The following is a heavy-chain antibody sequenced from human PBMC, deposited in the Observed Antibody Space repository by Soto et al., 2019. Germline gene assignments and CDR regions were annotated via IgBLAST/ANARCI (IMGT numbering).Heavy chain of an antibody. J-gene: IGHJ5*02. CDR2: INPDAGAT. Sequence: ASVKVSCKASSYIFTTDHIHWVRQAPGQGLEWMGLINPDAGATNYAQRFQGRLRLTRDTSTSTVYMELRSLRFDDTAVYYCARGDIVLVPASEGNWFDPWGQGTLVTVSS. V-gene: IGHV1-46*01. CDR3: ARGDIVLVPASEGNWFDP. D-gene: IGHD2-2*01. CDR1: SYIFTTDH.